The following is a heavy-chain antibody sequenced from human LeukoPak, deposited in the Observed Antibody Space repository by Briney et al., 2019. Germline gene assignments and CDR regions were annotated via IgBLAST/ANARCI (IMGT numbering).Heavy chain of an antibody. CDR3: ARDLIAAAGRVD. CDR1: GGTFSSYX. D-gene: IGHD6-13*01. J-gene: IGHJ4*02. Sequence: GASVXXSCKASGGTFSSYXISWVRXAPGQGLEWMGWINPNSGGTNYAQKFQGRVTMTRDTSISTAYMELSRLRSDDTAVYYCARDLIAAAGRVDWGQGTLVTVSS. V-gene: IGHV1-2*02. CDR2: INPNSGGT.